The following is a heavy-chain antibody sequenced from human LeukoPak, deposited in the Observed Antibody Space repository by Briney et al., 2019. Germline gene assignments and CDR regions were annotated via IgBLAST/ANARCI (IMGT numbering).Heavy chain of an antibody. CDR1: GGSINNYY. Sequence: PSETLSLTCTVSGGSINNYYWSWIRQPAGKGLEWIGRIYTIGNTNQNPSLKSRVTMSVDTSMNQIFLRLRSVTAADAAVYYCARVGTGTTFDPWGQGTLVTVSS. V-gene: IGHV4-4*07. D-gene: IGHD1-1*01. CDR3: ARVGTGTTFDP. J-gene: IGHJ5*02. CDR2: IYTIGNT.